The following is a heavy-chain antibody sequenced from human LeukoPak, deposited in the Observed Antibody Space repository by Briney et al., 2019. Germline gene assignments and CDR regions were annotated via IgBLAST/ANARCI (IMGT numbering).Heavy chain of an antibody. V-gene: IGHV1-18*01. D-gene: IGHD5-18*01. CDR1: GGTFTYYA. CDR3: ARDRMDTGTYFDY. J-gene: IGHJ4*02. Sequence: GSSVKVSCKASGGTFTYYAISWVRQAPGQGLEWMGWISTYNGNTNYAQKLQGRVTMTTDTSTSTAYMELRSLRSDDTAMYYCARDRMDTGTYFDYWGQGTLVTVSS. CDR2: ISTYNGNT.